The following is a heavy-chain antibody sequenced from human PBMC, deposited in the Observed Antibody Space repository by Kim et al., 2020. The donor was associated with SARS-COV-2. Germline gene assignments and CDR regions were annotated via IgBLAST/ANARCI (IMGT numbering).Heavy chain of an antibody. D-gene: IGHD6-13*01. V-gene: IGHV6-1*01. J-gene: IGHJ3*02. Sequence: VSVKSRITINPDTSKNQFSLRLNSVTPEDTAVYYCARADDSSSWSGAFDIWGQGTMVTVSA. CDR3: ARADDSSSWSGAFDI.